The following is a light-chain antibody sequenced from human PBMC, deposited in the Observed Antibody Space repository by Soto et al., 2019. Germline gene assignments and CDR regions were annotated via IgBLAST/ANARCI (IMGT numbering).Light chain of an antibody. Sequence: DIQMTQSPSTLSASVGDRVTITCRASQSISSWLAWYQQKPGKAPKLLIYDTSYLESGVPSRFSGSGSGTEFTLTISSLQPDDLATYYCQQYTSFWTFGQGTKVDIK. CDR2: DTS. CDR1: QSISSW. CDR3: QQYTSFWT. J-gene: IGKJ1*01. V-gene: IGKV1-5*01.